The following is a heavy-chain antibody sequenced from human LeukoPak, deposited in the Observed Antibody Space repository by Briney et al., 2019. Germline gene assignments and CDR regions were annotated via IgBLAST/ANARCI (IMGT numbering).Heavy chain of an antibody. V-gene: IGHV4-59*01. CDR1: GDSINSYH. Sequence: SETLSLTCTISGDSINSYHWSRLRQPPGSKLEWIGYFYYSGVTNYNPSLKSRVTMSLDTSKKQFSLKLSSVTAADTAVYYCARLYSSGWYASDWGQGTLVTVSS. D-gene: IGHD6-19*01. CDR2: FYYSGVT. CDR3: ARLYSSGWYASD. J-gene: IGHJ4*02.